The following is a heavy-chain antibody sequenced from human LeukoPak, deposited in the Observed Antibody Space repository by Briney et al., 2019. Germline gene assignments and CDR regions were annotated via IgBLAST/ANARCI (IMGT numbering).Heavy chain of an antibody. D-gene: IGHD2-8*01. CDR2: IKSKIDGGAI. V-gene: IGHV3-15*07. Sequence: GGSLRLSCAASGFNFDNAWMYWVRQAPGKGLEWVGRIKSKIDGGAIDYATPVKGRFTMSRNDSKKTLYLQMNSLKTEDTARYYCATDTCYMKGLDPWGQGTLVIVSS. CDR3: ATDTCYMKGLDP. CDR1: GFNFDNAW. J-gene: IGHJ5*02.